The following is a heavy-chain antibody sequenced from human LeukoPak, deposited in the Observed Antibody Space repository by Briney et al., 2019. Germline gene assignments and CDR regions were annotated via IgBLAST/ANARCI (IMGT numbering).Heavy chain of an antibody. CDR1: GFTFSTYW. J-gene: IGHJ4*02. CDR2: INTDGSTT. D-gene: IGHD5-12*01. CDR3: AKESGYDVDLEY. V-gene: IGHV3-74*01. Sequence: GGSLRLSCAGSGFTFSTYWMHWVRQAPGGGLVRVSGINTDGSTTSYADSVKGRFTISRDSAKNTVYLQMSSLRAEDTAVYYCAKESGYDVDLEYWGQGALVTVSS.